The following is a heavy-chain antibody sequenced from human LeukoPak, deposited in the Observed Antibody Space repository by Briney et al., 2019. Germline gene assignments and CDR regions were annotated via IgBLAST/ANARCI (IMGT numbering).Heavy chain of an antibody. D-gene: IGHD6-19*01. CDR2: IIPIFGTA. Sequence: ASVKVSCKASGGTFSSYAISWVRQAPGQGLEWMGGIIPIFGTANYAQKFQGRVTITADESTSTAYMELSSLRSEDTAVYYCAARSIEAGTRDNWFDPWGQGTLVTVSS. V-gene: IGHV1-69*13. J-gene: IGHJ5*02. CDR3: AARSIEAGTRDNWFDP. CDR1: GGTFSSYA.